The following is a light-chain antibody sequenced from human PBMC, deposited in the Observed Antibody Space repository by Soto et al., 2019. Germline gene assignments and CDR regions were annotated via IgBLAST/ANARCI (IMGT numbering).Light chain of an antibody. Sequence: QSALTQPASVSGSPGQSITISCTGTSSDVGSYNLVSWYQQHPGKAPKLMIYEGSKRPSGVSNRFSGSKSGNTASLTISGLQAEVEADYYCCSYAGSSTFEVFGTGTKVTVL. CDR2: EGS. CDR3: CSYAGSSTFEV. CDR1: SSDVGSYNL. J-gene: IGLJ1*01. V-gene: IGLV2-23*03.